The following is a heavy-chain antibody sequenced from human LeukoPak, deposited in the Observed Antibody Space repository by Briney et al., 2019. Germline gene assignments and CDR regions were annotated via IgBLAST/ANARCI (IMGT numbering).Heavy chain of an antibody. D-gene: IGHD3-10*02. CDR3: AELGITMIGGV. J-gene: IGHJ6*04. CDR1: GFTFSSYW. V-gene: IGHV3-7*01. Sequence: PGGSLRLSCAASGFTFSSYWMSWVRQAPGKGLEWVANVKQNGNEKNYVDSVKGRFTISRDNAKNSLYLQMNSLRAEDTAVYYCAELGITMIGGVWGKGTTVTISS. CDR2: VKQNGNEK.